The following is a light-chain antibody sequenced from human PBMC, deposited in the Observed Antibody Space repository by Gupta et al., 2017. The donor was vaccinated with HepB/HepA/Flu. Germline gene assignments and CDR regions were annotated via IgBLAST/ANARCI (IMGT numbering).Light chain of an antibody. J-gene: IGLJ1*01. Sequence: SYELTQPPSVSVSPGQTASITCSGDKLGDKYACWYQQKPGQSPVLVIYQDTKRPSGIPERFSGSNSGNTATLTISGTQAVDEADYYCQAWDSTTTLVFGTGNKVTVL. CDR2: QDT. V-gene: IGLV3-1*01. CDR3: QAWDSTTTLV. CDR1: KLGDKY.